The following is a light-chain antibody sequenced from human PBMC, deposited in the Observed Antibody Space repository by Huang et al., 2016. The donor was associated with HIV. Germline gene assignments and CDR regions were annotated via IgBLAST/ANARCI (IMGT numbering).Light chain of an antibody. Sequence: EIVLTQSPATLSLSPGERATLSCRASQHITSFLAWYRHKPGQAPRLLIFDATNRDTGTAARFSGSGSGTDFTLNIHSLEPEDFAVYYCQQRIQWPRLTFGGGTRVEMK. CDR2: DAT. CDR3: QQRIQWPRLT. J-gene: IGKJ4*01. CDR1: QHITSF. V-gene: IGKV3-11*01.